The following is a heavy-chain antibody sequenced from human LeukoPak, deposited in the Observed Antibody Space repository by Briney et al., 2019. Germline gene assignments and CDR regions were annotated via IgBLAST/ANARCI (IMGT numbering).Heavy chain of an antibody. V-gene: IGHV3-7*01. J-gene: IGHJ4*02. CDR2: IKQDGSEK. CDR3: ARGAWTFDY. D-gene: IGHD1-1*01. Sequence: GSLRLSCVASGFTFSSYWMSWVRQAPGKGLEWVANIKQDGSEKYYVDSVKSRFTISRDNAKNSLYLQMNSLRAEDTAVYYCARGAWTFDYWGQGTLVSVSS. CDR1: GFTFSSYW.